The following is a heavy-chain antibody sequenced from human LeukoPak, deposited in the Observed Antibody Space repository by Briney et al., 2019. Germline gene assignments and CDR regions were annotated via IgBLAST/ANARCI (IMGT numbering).Heavy chain of an antibody. V-gene: IGHV1-18*01. CDR2: ISAYNGNT. Sequence: ASVKVSCKASGYTFTSYGISWVRQAPGQGLEWMGWISAYNGNTNYAQKVHGRVTMTTDTSTSTAYMELRSLRSDDTAVYYCATESYYNPLDYWGQGTLVTVSS. CDR3: ATESYYNPLDY. D-gene: IGHD3-10*01. CDR1: GYTFTSYG. J-gene: IGHJ4*02.